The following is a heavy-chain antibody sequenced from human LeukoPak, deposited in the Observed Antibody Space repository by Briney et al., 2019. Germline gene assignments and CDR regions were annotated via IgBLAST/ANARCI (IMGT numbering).Heavy chain of an antibody. V-gene: IGHV1-69*04. CDR2: IIPILGIA. Sequence: GASVKVSCKASGGTFSSYAISWVRQAPGQGLEWMGRIIPILGIANYAQKFQGRVTITADKSTSTAYMELSSLRSEDTAVYYCAGDRGITMVRGVMDVWGQGTTVTVSS. CDR1: GGTFSSYA. J-gene: IGHJ6*02. CDR3: AGDRGITMVRGVMDV. D-gene: IGHD3-10*01.